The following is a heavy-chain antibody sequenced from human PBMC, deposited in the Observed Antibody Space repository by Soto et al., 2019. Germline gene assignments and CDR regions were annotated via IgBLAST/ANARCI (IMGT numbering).Heavy chain of an antibody. Sequence: QVQLVESGGGVVQPGRSLRLSCAASGFSFSNYAMHWVRQAPGKGLEWVAVIGYDGSDKYYADVVKGRFTVSRDNSKNTLYLQVNNLRVEDTAVYYCARASGLYGDSVEHFQYWGQGTLVSVSS. D-gene: IGHD4-17*01. CDR2: IGYDGSDK. V-gene: IGHV3-33*03. CDR1: GFSFSNYA. CDR3: ARASGLYGDSVEHFQY. J-gene: IGHJ1*01.